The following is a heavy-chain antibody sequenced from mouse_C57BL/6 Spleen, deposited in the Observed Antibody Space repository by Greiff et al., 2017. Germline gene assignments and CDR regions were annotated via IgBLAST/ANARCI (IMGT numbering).Heavy chain of an antibody. CDR1: GYTFTSYW. CDR3: AIFYGYHYAMDY. D-gene: IGHD2-2*01. V-gene: IGHV1-55*01. Sequence: QVQLQQPGAELVKPGASVKMSCKASGYTFTSYWITWVKQRPGQGLEWIGDIYPGSGSTNYNEKFKSNATLTVDTSSSTAYMQLSSLTSEDSAVYYCAIFYGYHYAMDYWGQGTSVTVSS. J-gene: IGHJ4*01. CDR2: IYPGSGST.